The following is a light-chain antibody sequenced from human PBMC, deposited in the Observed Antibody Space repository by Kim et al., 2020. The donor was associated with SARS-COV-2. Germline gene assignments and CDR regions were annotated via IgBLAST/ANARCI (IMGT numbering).Light chain of an antibody. CDR1: NIGSKS. Sequence: SYELTQPPSVSVAPGKTARITCGGNNIGSKSVHWYQQKPVQAPVLFIYYDSDQPSGIPERFSGSNSGNTATLTISSVEAGDEADYYCQVWDSIRDHWVFGGGPQLTVL. CDR3: QVWDSIRDHWV. J-gene: IGLJ3*02. V-gene: IGLV3-21*04. CDR2: YDS.